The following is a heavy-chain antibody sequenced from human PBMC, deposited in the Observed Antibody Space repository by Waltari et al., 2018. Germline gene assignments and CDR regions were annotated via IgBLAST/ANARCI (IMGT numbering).Heavy chain of an antibody. CDR3: GRVVGGSSIDY. CDR2: IPHDGRI. Sequence: QVQLQESGPGLVKPSETLSLTCTVSGYSISSGYFWGWVRQPPGKGLEWIASIPHDGRIYYNPSLQSRVTVSVDTSKNQFSLNLRSVTAADTAVYYCGRVVGGSSIDYWGQGILVTVSS. D-gene: IGHD1-26*01. V-gene: IGHV4-38-2*02. CDR1: GYSISSGYF. J-gene: IGHJ4*02.